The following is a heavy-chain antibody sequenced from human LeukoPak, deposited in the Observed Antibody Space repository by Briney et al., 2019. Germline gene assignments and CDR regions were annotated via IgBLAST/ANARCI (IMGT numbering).Heavy chain of an antibody. CDR1: GGSISSYY. CDR3: ARGGPPGYYYDYYMDV. Sequence: SETLSLTCTVSGGSISSYYWSWIRQTPGKGLEGIGYIYYSGSTHFNPSLKSRVTISVDTSKNQFSLKMSSVTAADTTVYFCARGGPPGYYYDYYMDVWGKGTTVTISS. J-gene: IGHJ6*03. V-gene: IGHV4-59*01. CDR2: IYYSGST.